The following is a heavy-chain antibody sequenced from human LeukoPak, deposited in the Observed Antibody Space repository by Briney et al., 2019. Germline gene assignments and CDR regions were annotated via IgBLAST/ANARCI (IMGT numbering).Heavy chain of an antibody. Sequence: PGGSLRLSCAASGFTFSSYAMSWVRQAPGKGLEWVSGISGSGGSTYYADSVKGRFTISRDNSKNTLYLQMNSLRAEDTAVYYCARPSTSRIAAARLKYWGQGTLVTVSS. CDR1: GFTFSSYA. CDR2: ISGSGGST. V-gene: IGHV3-23*01. D-gene: IGHD6-13*01. J-gene: IGHJ4*02. CDR3: ARPSTSRIAAARLKY.